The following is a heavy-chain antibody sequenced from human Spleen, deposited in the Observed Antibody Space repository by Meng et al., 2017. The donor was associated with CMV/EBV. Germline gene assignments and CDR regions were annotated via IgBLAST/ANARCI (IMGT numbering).Heavy chain of an antibody. V-gene: IGHV3-13*01. D-gene: IGHD3/OR15-3a*01. J-gene: IGHJ3*02. Sequence: GGSLRLSCAGSGFTFSNYDMHWVRQAAGEGLEWVSAIDTTGDTDYPGSVKGRFTISRENAKNSLYLQMNSLRAGDTALYYCARGGLHYDAFDIWGQGTMVTVSS. CDR2: IDTTGDT. CDR1: GFTFSNYD. CDR3: ARGGLHYDAFDI.